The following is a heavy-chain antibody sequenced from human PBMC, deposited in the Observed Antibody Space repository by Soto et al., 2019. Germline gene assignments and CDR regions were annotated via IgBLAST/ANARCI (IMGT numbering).Heavy chain of an antibody. CDR1: GYTFTSYD. CDR2: MNPNSGNT. J-gene: IGHJ6*03. D-gene: IGHD3-9*01. CDR3: ARMYYDILTGPYRDYYYYYMDV. V-gene: IGHV1-8*01. Sequence: ASVKVSCKASGYTFTSYDINWVRQATGQGLEWMGWMNPNSGNTGYAQKFQGRVTMTRNTSISTAYMELSSLRSEDTAVYYCARMYYDILTGPYRDYYYYYMDVWGKGTTVTVS.